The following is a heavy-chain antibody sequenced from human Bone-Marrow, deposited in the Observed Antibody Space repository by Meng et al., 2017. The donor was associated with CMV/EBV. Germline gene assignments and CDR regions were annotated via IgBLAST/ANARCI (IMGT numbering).Heavy chain of an antibody. J-gene: IGHJ5*02. Sequence: GSMRLSLSESGGSISSYYWSWVRQSPGKGLEWIGYIYYTGTSNYNPSLKSRVTISVDTSKNQFSLKLTSVTAADTAVYFCARYGTPGFDPWGQGILVTVSS. CDR2: IYYTGTS. CDR3: ARYGTPGFDP. D-gene: IGHD1-1*01. V-gene: IGHV4-59*12. CDR1: GGSISSYY.